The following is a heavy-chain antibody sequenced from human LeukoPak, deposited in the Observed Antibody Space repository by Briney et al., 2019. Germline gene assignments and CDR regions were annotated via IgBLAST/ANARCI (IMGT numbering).Heavy chain of an antibody. CDR2: IYSGGST. CDR3: ARTSMVRGVRYYFDY. V-gene: IGHV3-53*01. Sequence: PGGSLRLSCAASGFTVSSNYMSWVRQAPGKGLEWVSVIYSGGSTYYADSVKGRFTISRDNSKNTLYLQMNSLRAEDTAVYYCARTSMVRGVRYYFDYWGQGTLVTVSS. J-gene: IGHJ4*02. D-gene: IGHD3-10*01. CDR1: GFTVSSNY.